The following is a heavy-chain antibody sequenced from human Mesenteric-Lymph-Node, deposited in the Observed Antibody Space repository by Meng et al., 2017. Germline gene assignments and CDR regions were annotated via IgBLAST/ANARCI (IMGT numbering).Heavy chain of an antibody. V-gene: IGHV4-34*01. CDR2: IYHSGST. Sequence: QGQLQQWGAGLLKPSETLSLTCAVYGGSFSGYYWNWIRQPPGKGLEWIGAIYHSGSTSYNPSLQSRVTMFVDTSKNQFSLMLTSVTATDTAVYYCARRRGGSGRDCWGQGTLVTVSS. CDR1: GGSFSGYY. J-gene: IGHJ4*02. D-gene: IGHD3-10*01. CDR3: ARRRGGSGRDC.